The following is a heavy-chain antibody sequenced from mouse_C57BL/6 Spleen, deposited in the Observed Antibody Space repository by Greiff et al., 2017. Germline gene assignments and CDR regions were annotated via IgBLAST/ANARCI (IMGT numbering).Heavy chain of an antibody. J-gene: IGHJ4*01. CDR2: LRSKRSNYAT. CDR1: GFTFNTYA. CDR3: VRGVSTNYDFDWAMDY. V-gene: IGHV10-3*01. Sequence: EVQLVESGGGLVQPKGSLKLSCAASGFTFNTYAMHWVRPAPGKGLEWVARLRSKRSNYATYYADSVKDRFTISRDEAQSRLYLQMNNLKTDYTAMYDCVRGVSTNYDFDWAMDYWGQGTSVTVSS. D-gene: IGHD2-4*01.